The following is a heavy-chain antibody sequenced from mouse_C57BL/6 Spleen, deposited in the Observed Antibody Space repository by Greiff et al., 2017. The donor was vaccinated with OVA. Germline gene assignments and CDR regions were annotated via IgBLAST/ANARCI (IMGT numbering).Heavy chain of an antibody. D-gene: IGHD2-3*01. CDR1: GYSFTGYY. CDR3: ARGYYDYFDY. CDR2: INPSTGGT. J-gene: IGHJ2*01. V-gene: IGHV1-42*01. Sequence: EVQLQQSGPELVKPGASVKISCKASGYSFTGYYMNWVKQSPEKSLEWIGEINPSTGGTTYNQKFKAKATLTVDKSSSTAYMQLKSLTSEDSAVYYGARGYYDYFDYWGQGTTLTVSS.